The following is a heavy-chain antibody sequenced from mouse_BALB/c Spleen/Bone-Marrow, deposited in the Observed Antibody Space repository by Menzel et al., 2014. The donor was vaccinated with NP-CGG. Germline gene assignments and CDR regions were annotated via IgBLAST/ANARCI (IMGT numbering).Heavy chain of an antibody. Sequence: EGQLQRSGPSLVKPSQTLSLTCSVTGDSINRGYWNWIRKFPGNKLDYMGYISYSGSTYYNPSLKSRISITLETSKNQYYLQLNSVTTEGTAKYYCAIITTPWYFDVWGAGTTVTVAS. J-gene: IGHJ1*01. V-gene: IGHV3-8*02. CDR3: AIITTPWYFDV. CDR1: GDSINRGY. CDR2: ISYSGST. D-gene: IGHD1-1*01.